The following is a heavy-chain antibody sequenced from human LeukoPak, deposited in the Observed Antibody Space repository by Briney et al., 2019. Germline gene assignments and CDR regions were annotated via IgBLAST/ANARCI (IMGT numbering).Heavy chain of an antibody. V-gene: IGHV3-53*01. Sequence: PGGSLRLSCTVSGFHVSSNSMSWARQAPEGGLECGSYLYSDNTHYSDSVKGRFTISRDNSKNTLYLQMNSLRAEDTAVYYRARRAGAYSHPYDYWGQGTLVTVSS. J-gene: IGHJ4*02. D-gene: IGHD4/OR15-4a*01. CDR1: GFHVSSNS. CDR3: ARRAGAYSHPYDY. CDR2: LYSDNT.